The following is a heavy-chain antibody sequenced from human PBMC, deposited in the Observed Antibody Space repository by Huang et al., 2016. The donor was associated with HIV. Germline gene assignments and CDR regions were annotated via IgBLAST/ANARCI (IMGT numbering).Heavy chain of an antibody. Sequence: QVQLVESGGGLVKPGGSLRLACEASGFSFSDYYMRWIRQAPVKVLEWISYISISGGSIYYADSGRGRFTISRDNAKNALYLQMNSLRVEDTAIYYCVREREMATLRVRSFDSWGQGTLVTVSS. J-gene: IGHJ4*02. CDR1: GFSFSDYY. CDR3: VREREMATLRVRSFDS. V-gene: IGHV3-11*01. CDR2: ISISGGSI.